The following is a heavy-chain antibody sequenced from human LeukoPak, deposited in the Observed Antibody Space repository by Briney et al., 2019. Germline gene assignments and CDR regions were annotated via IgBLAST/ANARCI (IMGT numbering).Heavy chain of an antibody. CDR2: INGDGSST. V-gene: IGHV3-74*01. D-gene: IGHD2-15*01. CDR1: GFTFSRSW. CDR3: ARGDTGYCSGGSCYSGEYYGMDV. J-gene: IGHJ6*04. Sequence: GGSLRLSCAASGFTFSRSWMHWVRQAPGKGLVWVSRINGDGSSTSYADSVKGRLTISRDNAKNTLYLQMNTLRAEDTAVYYCARGDTGYCSGGSCYSGEYYGMDVWGKGTTVTVSS.